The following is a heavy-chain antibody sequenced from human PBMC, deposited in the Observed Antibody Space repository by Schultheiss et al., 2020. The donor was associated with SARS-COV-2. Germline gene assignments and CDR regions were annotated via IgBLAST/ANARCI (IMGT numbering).Heavy chain of an antibody. D-gene: IGHD1-26*01. J-gene: IGHJ2*01. CDR3: ARDRGSYYSWYFDL. V-gene: IGHV4-59*01. CDR2: IFYTGST. CDR1: GDTISDYF. Sequence: SETLSLTCAVSGDTISDYFWSWIRQPPGKGLEWIGYIFYTGSTKYNPSLKSRVTISVDTSKNQFSLKLSSVTAADTAVYYCARDRGSYYSWYFDLWGRGTLVTVSS.